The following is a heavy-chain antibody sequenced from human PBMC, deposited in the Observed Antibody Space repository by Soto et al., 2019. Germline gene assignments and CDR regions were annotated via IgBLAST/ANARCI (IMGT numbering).Heavy chain of an antibody. CDR1: GFTFSNYW. V-gene: IGHV3-74*03. Sequence: EVQLVESGGGLVQSGGSLILSCAASGFTFSNYWMVWVRQAPRKGLVWVSRIIGDGLYTTYADSVKGRFTISRDNAKNTVYLQTNRLRVEDTAVYYCARGILGTGTANDPWRQGTLVTVSS. CDR2: IIGDGLYT. CDR3: ARGILGTGTANDP. J-gene: IGHJ5*02. D-gene: IGHD3-10*01.